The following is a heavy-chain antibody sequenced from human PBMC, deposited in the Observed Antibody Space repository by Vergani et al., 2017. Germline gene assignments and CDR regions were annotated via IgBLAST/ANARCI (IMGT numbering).Heavy chain of an antibody. CDR1: GGSISSGSYY. CDR2: IYTSGST. V-gene: IGHV4-61*02. D-gene: IGHD2-2*01. J-gene: IGHJ6*02. Sequence: QVQLQESGPGLVKPSQTLSLTCTVSGGSISSGSYYWSWIRQPAGKGLEWIGRIYTSGSTNYNPSLKSRVTISVDTSKNQFSLKLSSVTAADTAVYYCARAPLVYCSSTSCDPGVYYGMDVWGQGTTVTVSS. CDR3: ARAPLVYCSSTSCDPGVYYGMDV.